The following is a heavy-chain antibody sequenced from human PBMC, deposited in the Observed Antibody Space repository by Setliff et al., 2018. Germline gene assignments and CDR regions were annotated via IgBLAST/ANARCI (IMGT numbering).Heavy chain of an antibody. J-gene: IGHJ6*03. CDR2: VYTSWST. D-gene: IGHD3-3*01. CDR3: ARMTGFQYIDV. V-gene: IGHV4-61*09. Sequence: SETLSLTCTVSGDSISSRRNYWGWFRQPAGKELEWIGQVYTSWSTIYNPSLKSRVTILLDTSKNQFSLTLTSVTAADTAVYYCARMTGFQYIDVWGKGTTVTVSS. CDR1: GDSISSRRNY.